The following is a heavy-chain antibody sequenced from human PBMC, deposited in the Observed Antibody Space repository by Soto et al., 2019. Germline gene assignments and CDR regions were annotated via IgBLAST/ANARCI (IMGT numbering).Heavy chain of an antibody. J-gene: IGHJ5*02. CDR2: INPNSGGT. V-gene: IGHV1-2*04. D-gene: IGHD2-15*01. Sequence: QVQLVQSGAEVKKPGASVKVSCKASGYTFTGYYIHWVRQAPGQGLEWMGWINPNSGGTNYAQKFQGWVTINRDTSISTAYMELSRLRSDDTAVYYCARGRFVGVIAATGDWFDPWGQGTLVTVSS. CDR1: GYTFTGYY. CDR3: ARGRFVGVIAATGDWFDP.